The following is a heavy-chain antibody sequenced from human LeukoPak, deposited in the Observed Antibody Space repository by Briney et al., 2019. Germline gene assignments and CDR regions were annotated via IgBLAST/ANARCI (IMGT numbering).Heavy chain of an antibody. CDR1: GFTFGSYA. D-gene: IGHD2/OR15-2a*01. J-gene: IGHJ4*02. V-gene: IGHV3-23*01. Sequence: QTGGSLRLSCAASGFTFGSYAMTWVRQAPGKGLEWVSVISGIGVATYYADSVKGRFTISRDNSKNTLYLQMNSLRAEDTAVYYCAKRAVTTFSSGFHYWGQGTLVTVFS. CDR2: ISGIGVAT. CDR3: AKRAVTTFSSGFHY.